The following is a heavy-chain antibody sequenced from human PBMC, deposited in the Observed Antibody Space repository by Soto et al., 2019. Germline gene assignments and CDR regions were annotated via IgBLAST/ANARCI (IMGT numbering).Heavy chain of an antibody. V-gene: IGHV1-69*18. D-gene: IGHD4-4*01. CDR3: ARVVMTTVPASYYYGMDG. J-gene: IGHJ6*02. Sequence: QVQLVQSGAEVKKPGSSVTVSCKASGGTFSSYAISWVRQAPGQGLEWMGRIIPFIGTANYAQKFQGRVTLTADESTSTAYMELTSLTSEDTAVYYCARVVMTTVPASYYYGMDGCGQGTTVTVSS. CDR2: IIPFIGTA. CDR1: GGTFSSYA.